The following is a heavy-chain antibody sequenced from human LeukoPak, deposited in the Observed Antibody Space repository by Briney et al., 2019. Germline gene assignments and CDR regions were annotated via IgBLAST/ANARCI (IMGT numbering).Heavy chain of an antibody. CDR3: ASQLLAAHWFDP. CDR2: TIPIFGTA. J-gene: IGHJ5*02. CDR1: GGTFSSYA. D-gene: IGHD6-13*01. V-gene: IGHV1-69*05. Sequence: SVKVSCKASGGTFSSYAISWVRQAPGQGLEWMGRTIPIFGTANYAQKFQGRVTITTDESTSTAYMELSSLRSEDTAVYYCASQLLAAHWFDPWGQGTLVTVSS.